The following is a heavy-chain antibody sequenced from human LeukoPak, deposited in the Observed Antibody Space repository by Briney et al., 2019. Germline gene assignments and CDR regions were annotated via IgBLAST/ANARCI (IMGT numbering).Heavy chain of an antibody. J-gene: IGHJ5*02. Sequence: SETLSLTCTVSGGSISSGSYFWSWIRQSAGRGLEWIGRIDSSGNTNYNPSLKSRVTMSLDTSKNQFSLKLSSVTAADTAVYYCAREALPNGVWRVGCFDPWGQGTLVTVFS. CDR1: GGSISSGSYF. CDR3: AREALPNGVWRVGCFDP. V-gene: IGHV4-61*02. CDR2: IDSSGNT. D-gene: IGHD2-8*01.